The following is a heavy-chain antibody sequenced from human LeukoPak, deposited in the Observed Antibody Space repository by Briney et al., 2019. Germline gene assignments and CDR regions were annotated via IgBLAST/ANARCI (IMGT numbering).Heavy chain of an antibody. J-gene: IGHJ4*02. Sequence: KPGESLRISCKGSGYNFTTYWIAWVRQMPGKGLEWMGIIYPGDSDSRYSPSFQGQVTISADNSLSTVYLQWSSLKASDTAMYYCARSRSMVYLDYWGQGTLVTVSS. D-gene: IGHD2-8*01. CDR3: ARSRSMVYLDY. CDR2: IYPGDSDS. V-gene: IGHV5-51*01. CDR1: GYNFTTYW.